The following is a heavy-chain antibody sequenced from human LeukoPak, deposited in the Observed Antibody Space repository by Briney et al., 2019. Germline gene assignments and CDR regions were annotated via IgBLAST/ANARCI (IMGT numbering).Heavy chain of an antibody. CDR1: GFAFSDYS. J-gene: IGHJ4*02. V-gene: IGHV3-48*02. Sequence: GGSLRLSCAASGFAFSDYSMNWVRQAPGKGLEWVSYISSRDNTIHYADSVKGRFTISRDNAKNSLYLEMNSLRDEDTAVYYCARVHRGYSYGRLDYWGQGTLVTVSS. CDR2: ISSRDNTI. D-gene: IGHD5-18*01. CDR3: ARVHRGYSYGRLDY.